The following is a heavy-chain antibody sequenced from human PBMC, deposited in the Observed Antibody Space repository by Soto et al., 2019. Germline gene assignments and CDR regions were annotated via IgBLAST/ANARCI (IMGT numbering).Heavy chain of an antibody. CDR2: IYYSGST. Sequence: QVQLQESGPGLVKPSETLSLTCTVSGGSISSYYWSWIRQPPGKGLELIGYIYYSGSTNYNPSLKSRVTISVDTSKNQFALKLSSVTAADMAVYYCARYMTTVSNDDCDIWGQGTMVTVSS. CDR3: ARYMTTVSNDDCDI. V-gene: IGHV4-59*01. CDR1: GGSISSYY. D-gene: IGHD4-17*01. J-gene: IGHJ3*02.